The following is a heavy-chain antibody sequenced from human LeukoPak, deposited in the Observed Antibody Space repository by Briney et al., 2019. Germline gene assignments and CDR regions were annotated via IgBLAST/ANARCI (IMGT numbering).Heavy chain of an antibody. CDR2: IVVGSGNT. CDR3: AAAPTIFGVVNNWFDP. J-gene: IGHJ5*02. Sequence: WASVKVSCKASGFTFTSTAVQWVRQARGQRLEWIGWIVVGSGNTNYAQKFQERVTITREISTSTAYMELRSMRSEDTAVYYWAAAPTIFGVVNNWFDPWGQGTLVTVSS. V-gene: IGHV1-58*01. D-gene: IGHD3-3*01. CDR1: GFTFTSTA.